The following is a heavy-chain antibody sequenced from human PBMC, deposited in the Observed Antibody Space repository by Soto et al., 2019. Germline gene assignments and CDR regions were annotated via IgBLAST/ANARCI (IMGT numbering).Heavy chain of an antibody. CDR2: INPNSGGT. J-gene: IGHJ5*02. Sequence: QVQLVQSGAEVKKPGAAVKVSCKASGYTFTGYYMHWVRQAPGQGLEWMGCINPNSGGTNYAQKFQARVTMTNVASSSTSYVERSRLRSDDTPVYYCARVPRITIFGVEPTGWFEPWGQGTLVPVSS. V-gene: IGHV1-2*02. CDR1: GYTFTGYY. D-gene: IGHD3-3*01. CDR3: ARVPRITIFGVEPTGWFEP.